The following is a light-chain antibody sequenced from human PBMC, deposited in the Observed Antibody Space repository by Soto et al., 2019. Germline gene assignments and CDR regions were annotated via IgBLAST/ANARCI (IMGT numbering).Light chain of an antibody. Sequence: EVVLTQSPVTLSLSPGERATLSCRASQSISSSYLAWYQQKPGQAPRLLIYGASSRATGIPARFSGSGSGTDFTLTISSLEPEDFAVYYCQQRSNWWTFGQGTKVDIK. CDR2: GAS. CDR1: QSISSSY. J-gene: IGKJ1*01. CDR3: QQRSNWWT. V-gene: IGKV3D-20*02.